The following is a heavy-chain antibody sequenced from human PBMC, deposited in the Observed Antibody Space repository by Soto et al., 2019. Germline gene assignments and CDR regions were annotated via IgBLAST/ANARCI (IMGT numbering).Heavy chain of an antibody. CDR3: ARTEGYYDTSGDDAFDI. D-gene: IGHD3-22*01. V-gene: IGHV1-18*01. J-gene: IGHJ3*02. CDR2: ISAYNGYT. Sequence: GASVKVSCKASGYTFTXYGISWVRQAPGQGLEWMGWISAYNGYTNYAQKLQGRVTVTTDTSTSTAYMELRSLRSDDTAVYYCARTEGYYDTSGDDAFDIWGQGTMVTVSS. CDR1: GYTFTXYG.